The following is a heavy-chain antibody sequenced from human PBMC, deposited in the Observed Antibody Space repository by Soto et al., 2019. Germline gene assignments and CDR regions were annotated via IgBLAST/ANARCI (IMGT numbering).Heavy chain of an antibody. J-gene: IGHJ3*02. CDR1: GYTFTSYD. CDR2: MNPNSGNT. D-gene: IGHD3-16*02. CDR3: AIYMITFGGVIVHDAFDI. Sequence: ASVKVSCKASGYTFTSYDINWVRQATGQGLEWMGWMNPNSGNTGYAQKFQGRVTMTRNTSISTAYMELSSLRSEDTAVYYCAIYMITFGGVIVHDAFDIWGQGTMVTV. V-gene: IGHV1-8*01.